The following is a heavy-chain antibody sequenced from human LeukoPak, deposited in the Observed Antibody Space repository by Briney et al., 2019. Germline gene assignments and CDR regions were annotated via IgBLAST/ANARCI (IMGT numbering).Heavy chain of an antibody. CDR3: AKDRGNPKPTIDY. Sequence: PGGSLSLSCAAAGFTFSGFAMTWVRQAPGKGLEWVSSIGSDSKTHYSESVKGRFAISRDNSKNTLYLQMDSLRGEDTAVYYCAKDRGNPKPTIDYWGQGTLVTVSS. CDR2: IGSDSKT. V-gene: IGHV3-23*01. J-gene: IGHJ4*02. D-gene: IGHD1-14*01. CDR1: GFTFSGFA.